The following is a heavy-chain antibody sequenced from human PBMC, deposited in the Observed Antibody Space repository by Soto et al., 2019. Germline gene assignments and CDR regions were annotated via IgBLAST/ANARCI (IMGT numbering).Heavy chain of an antibody. CDR1: GFTFSSYS. Sequence: EVQLVESGGGLVQPGGSLRLSCAASGFTFSSYSRNWVRQAPGKGLEWVSYISSSSSTIYYADSVKGRFTISRDNAKNSLYLQMNSLRAEDTAVYYCASVLERRTGYYYYGMDVWGQGTTVTVSS. J-gene: IGHJ6*02. D-gene: IGHD1-1*01. CDR2: ISSSSSTI. V-gene: IGHV3-48*01. CDR3: ASVLERRTGYYYYGMDV.